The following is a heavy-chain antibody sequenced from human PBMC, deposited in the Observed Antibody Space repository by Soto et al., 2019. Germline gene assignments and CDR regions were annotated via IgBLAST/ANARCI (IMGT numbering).Heavy chain of an antibody. CDR2: FDPEDGET. Sequence: ASVKVSCKVSGYTLTELSMHWVRQAPGKGLEWTGGFDPEDGETIYAQKFQGRVTMTEDTSTDTAYMELSSLRSEDTAVYYCATESYSSGWYGYFQHWSQGTLVTVSS. D-gene: IGHD6-19*01. V-gene: IGHV1-24*01. CDR1: GYTLTELS. CDR3: ATESYSSGWYGYFQH. J-gene: IGHJ1*01.